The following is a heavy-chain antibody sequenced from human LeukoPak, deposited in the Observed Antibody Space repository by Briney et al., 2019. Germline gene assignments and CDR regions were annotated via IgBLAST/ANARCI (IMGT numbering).Heavy chain of an antibody. V-gene: IGHV3-66*01. CDR2: LYSGGST. D-gene: IGHD4-11*01. CDR1: GFTFSSYS. Sequence: GGSLRLSCAASGFTFSSYSMNWFRQAPGKGLEWVSILYSGGSTYSADSVKGRFTISRDSSKNTVYLQMNSLRAEDTAVYYCARDAERIRTTDGFDVWGQRTMVTVSS. J-gene: IGHJ3*01. CDR3: ARDAERIRTTDGFDV.